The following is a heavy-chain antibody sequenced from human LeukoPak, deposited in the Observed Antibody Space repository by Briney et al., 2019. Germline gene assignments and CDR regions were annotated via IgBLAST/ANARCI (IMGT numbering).Heavy chain of an antibody. CDR1: GFTFSSYE. V-gene: IGHV3-48*03. Sequence: PGGSLRLSCAASGFTFSSYEMNWVRKAPRTGLEWVSYISSSGSTIYYADSAKGRFTISRDNAKNSLYLQMNSLRAEDTAVYYCASIKKAESYDYWGQGTLVTVSS. J-gene: IGHJ4*02. CDR3: ASIKKAESYDY. CDR2: ISSSGSTI.